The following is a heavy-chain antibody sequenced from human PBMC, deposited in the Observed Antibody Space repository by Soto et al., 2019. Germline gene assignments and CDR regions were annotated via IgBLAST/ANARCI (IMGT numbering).Heavy chain of an antibody. J-gene: IGHJ6*02. Sequence: GGSLRLSCAASGFTFDDYAMHWVRQAPGKGLEWVSLISWDGGSTYYADSVKGRFTISRDNSKNSLYLQMNSLRAEDTALYYCAKDRGSSALLYYYYGMDVWGQGTTVTVSS. CDR1: GFTFDDYA. CDR2: ISWDGGST. D-gene: IGHD6-6*01. V-gene: IGHV3-43D*03. CDR3: AKDRGSSALLYYYYGMDV.